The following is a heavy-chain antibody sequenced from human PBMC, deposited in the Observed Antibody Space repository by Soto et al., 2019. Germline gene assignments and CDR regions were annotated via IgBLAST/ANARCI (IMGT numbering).Heavy chain of an antibody. CDR2: ISSSGSTI. CDR1: VLTFSSYE. Sequence: GGSLRLSCAASVLTFSSYEMNWVRQAPGKGLELVSYISSSGSTIYYADSVKGRFTISRDNAKNSLYLQMNSLRAEDTAVYYCAREGKGIDYWGQGTLVTVSS. V-gene: IGHV3-48*03. CDR3: AREGKGIDY. J-gene: IGHJ4*02.